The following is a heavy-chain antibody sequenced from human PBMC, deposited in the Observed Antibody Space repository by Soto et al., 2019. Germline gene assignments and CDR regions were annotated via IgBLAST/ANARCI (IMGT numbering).Heavy chain of an antibody. D-gene: IGHD1-1*01. CDR3: ARAHHSTGTTDY. V-gene: IGHV1-69*01. CDR1: GGTFSSYA. Sequence: QVQLVQSGAEVKKPGSSVKVSCKASGGTFSSYAISWVRQAPGQGLERMGGISPIFGTANYAQKFQGRVTITADESTSTAYMELSSLRSEDTAVYYCARAHHSTGTTDYWGQGTLVTVSS. J-gene: IGHJ4*02. CDR2: ISPIFGTA.